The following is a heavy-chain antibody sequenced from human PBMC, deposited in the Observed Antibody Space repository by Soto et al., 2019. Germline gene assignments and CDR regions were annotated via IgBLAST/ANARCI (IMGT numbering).Heavy chain of an antibody. V-gene: IGHV1-8*01. Sequence: QVQLVQSGAEVKKPGASVKVSCKASGYTFTSYDINWVRQATGQGLEWMGWMNPNSGNTGYAQKFQGRVTMTRNTSISTAYMELCSLRSEDTAVYYCATAGPPNDYSNYVIDPSGQGTLVTASS. CDR1: GYTFTSYD. CDR2: MNPNSGNT. CDR3: ATAGPPNDYSNYVIDP. J-gene: IGHJ5*02. D-gene: IGHD4-4*01.